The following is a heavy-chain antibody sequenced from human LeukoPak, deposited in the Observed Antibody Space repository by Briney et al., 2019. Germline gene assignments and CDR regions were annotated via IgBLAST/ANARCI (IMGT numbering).Heavy chain of an antibody. CDR2: ISGSGGTT. V-gene: IGHV3-23*01. CDR1: GFTFSRYG. D-gene: IGHD4-17*01. J-gene: IGHJ4*02. Sequence: GGSLRLSCAASGFTFSRYGMSWVRQAPGKGLEWVSSISGSGGTTYYADSVKGRFTISRDNSKNTLYLQMISLRADDTAVYYCAKGEGDYGDYEIDYWGQGILVTVSS. CDR3: AKGEGDYGDYEIDY.